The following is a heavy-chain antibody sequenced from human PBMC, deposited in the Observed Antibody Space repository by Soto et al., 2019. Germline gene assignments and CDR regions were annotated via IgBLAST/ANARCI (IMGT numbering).Heavy chain of an antibody. CDR2: VYHNGGA. Sequence: SETLSLTCTVSVGSISSYYWSWIRQPPGKGLEFISSVYHNGGAHYNSSLKSRVTISVDTAHNQVSLRMRSLTAADTAVYYCGRVVEGATRHTDPDSWGQGILVTVSS. V-gene: IGHV4-59*04. CDR3: GRVVEGATRHTDPDS. J-gene: IGHJ5*01. CDR1: VGSISSYY. D-gene: IGHD2-21*01.